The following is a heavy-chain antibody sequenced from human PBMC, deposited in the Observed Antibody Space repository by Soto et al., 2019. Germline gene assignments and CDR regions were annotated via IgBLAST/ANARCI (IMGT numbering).Heavy chain of an antibody. D-gene: IGHD6-13*01. V-gene: IGHV3-33*01. CDR3: ARPLEQHQLGFGMDV. CDR2: IWYDGSKI. J-gene: IGHJ6*01. Sequence: QVLLVQSGGGVIQPGGSLRLSCAASGFTFSSYGMHWVRQAPGKGLEWVAVIWYDGSKIYYADSVKGRFTISRDNSKSTLYLQMNSLRAEDTAVYYCARPLEQHQLGFGMDVWGQGSPVTVSS. CDR1: GFTFSSYG.